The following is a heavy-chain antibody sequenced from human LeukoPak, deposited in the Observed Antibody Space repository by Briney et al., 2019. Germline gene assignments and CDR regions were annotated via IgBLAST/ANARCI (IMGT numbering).Heavy chain of an antibody. V-gene: IGHV3-30*04. D-gene: IGHD2-15*01. CDR1: GFTFSSYA. CDR2: ISYDGSNK. J-gene: IGHJ3*02. Sequence: PGGSLRLSCAASGFTFSSYAMHWVRQAPGKGLEWVAVISYDGSNKYYADSVKGRFTISRDNARNSLYLQMNSLRAEDTAVYYCARVSGADRTIDAFDIWGQGTVVTVSS. CDR3: ARVSGADRTIDAFDI.